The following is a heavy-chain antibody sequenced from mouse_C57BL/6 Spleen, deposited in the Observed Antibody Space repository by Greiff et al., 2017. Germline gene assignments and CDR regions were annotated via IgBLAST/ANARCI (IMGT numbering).Heavy chain of an antibody. CDR2: ISYSGST. J-gene: IGHJ1*03. CDR3: ANGHYSHRDWYFDV. V-gene: IGHV3-8*01. Sequence: VQLQQSGPGLAKPSQTLSLTCSVTGYSITSDYWNWIRKFPGNKLEYMGYISYSGSTYYNPSLKSRISITRDTSKNQYYLQLNSVTTEDTATYYCANGHYSHRDWYFDVWGTGTTVTVSS. CDR1: GYSITSDY. D-gene: IGHD2-12*01.